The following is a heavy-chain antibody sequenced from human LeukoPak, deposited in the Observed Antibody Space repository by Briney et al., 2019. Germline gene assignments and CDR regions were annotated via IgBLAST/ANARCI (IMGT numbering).Heavy chain of an antibody. CDR3: ARVKAADTGMDV. V-gene: IGHV1-3*01. D-gene: IGHD6-13*01. CDR1: GYTFTSYA. CDR2: INAGNGNT. J-gene: IGHJ6*02. Sequence: ASVKVSCKASGYTFTSYAMHWVRQAPGQRLEWMGWINAGNGNTKYSQKFQGRVTINRDTSASTAYMELSSLRSEDTAVYYCARVKAADTGMDVWGQGTTVTVSS.